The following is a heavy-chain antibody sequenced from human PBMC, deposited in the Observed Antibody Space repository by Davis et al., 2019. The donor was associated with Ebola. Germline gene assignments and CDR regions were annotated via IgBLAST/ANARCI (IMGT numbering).Heavy chain of an antibody. CDR2: IYYSGST. J-gene: IGHJ6*02. V-gene: IGHV4-30-4*01. Sequence: SETLSLTCTVSGGSISSGDYYWSWIRQPPGKGLEWIGYIYYSGSTYYNPSLKSRVTISVDTSKNQFSLKLSSVTAADTAVYYCARAGGIVVVPAARSGYYYGMDVWGQGTTVTVSS. CDR1: GGSISSGDYY. D-gene: IGHD2-2*01. CDR3: ARAGGIVVVPAARSGYYYGMDV.